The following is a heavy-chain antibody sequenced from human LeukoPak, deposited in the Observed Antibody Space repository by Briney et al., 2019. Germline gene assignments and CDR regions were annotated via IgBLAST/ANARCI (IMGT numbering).Heavy chain of an antibody. CDR1: GFTFSNYW. Sequence: GGSLRLSCAASGFTFSNYWMHWVRQPPGKGLEWVSGISWNSGSIDYADSVKGRFTISRDNAKNSLYLQMNSLRVEDTAFYYCAKDNRRHYTSGPNPDSLHWGQGALVTVSS. CDR2: ISWNSGSI. D-gene: IGHD6-19*01. CDR3: AKDNRRHYTSGPNPDSLH. V-gene: IGHV3-9*01. J-gene: IGHJ4*02.